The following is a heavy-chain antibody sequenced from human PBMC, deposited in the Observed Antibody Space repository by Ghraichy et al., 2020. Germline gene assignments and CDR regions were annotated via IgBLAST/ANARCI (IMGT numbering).Heavy chain of an antibody. V-gene: IGHV3-30*04. D-gene: IGHD1-26*01. Sequence: GGSLRLSCAASGFSFSSYHMHWVRQAPGKGLEWLTAISSAGSNKYYADSVRGRFTISRDKSKNTLYLQMNSLRTEDTAVYYCARGGRDAFDVWGQGSMVTVSP. CDR3: ARGGRDAFDV. CDR2: ISSAGSNK. CDR1: GFSFSSYH. J-gene: IGHJ3*01.